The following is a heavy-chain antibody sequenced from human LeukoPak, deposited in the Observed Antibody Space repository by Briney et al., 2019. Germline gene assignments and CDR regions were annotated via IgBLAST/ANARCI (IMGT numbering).Heavy chain of an antibody. CDR2: TYPGDSDT. CDR1: GFHLNAYW. D-gene: IGHD3-22*01. Sequence: LHIYGNCTGFHLNAYWIAWARPLPGEGVEWMGKTYPGDSDTRYSPSFQGQVTISADKSVRTPYFQWSGLKASDTAMYYCARPNITSYYDSRGYDAFDVWGQGTMVTVSA. CDR3: ARPNITSYYDSRGYDAFDV. J-gene: IGHJ3*01. V-gene: IGHV5-51*06.